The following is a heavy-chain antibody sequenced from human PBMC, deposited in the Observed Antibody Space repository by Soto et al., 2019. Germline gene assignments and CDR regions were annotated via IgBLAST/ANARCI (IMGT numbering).Heavy chain of an antibody. D-gene: IGHD3-16*01. CDR3: AKLWAGCPAIYYFDY. CDR2: ISGSADRT. V-gene: IGHV3-23*01. CDR1: GFTFNNYP. J-gene: IGHJ4*02. Sequence: ELQLLESGGGLVQPGESLRLSCVGSGFTFNNYPMTWVRQAPGMGLEWVSGISGSADRTYYADYVKGRFTISRDNSKNTLYLQMNSLRAEDTAVYYCAKLWAGCPAIYYFDYWGQGALVTVSS.